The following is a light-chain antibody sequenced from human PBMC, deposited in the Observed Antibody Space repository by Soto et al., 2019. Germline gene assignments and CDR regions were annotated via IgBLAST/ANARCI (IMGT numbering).Light chain of an antibody. CDR1: QPISTW. CDR2: AAS. Sequence: DIQVTQSPSTLSASVGDRVTITCRASQPISTWLAWYQEKPGKAPKLLIYAASTLQAGVPSRFSGSGSGTDFTLTISSLQPEDVAAYYCQKYNSAPLTFGGGTKVEIK. J-gene: IGKJ4*01. V-gene: IGKV1-27*01. CDR3: QKYNSAPLT.